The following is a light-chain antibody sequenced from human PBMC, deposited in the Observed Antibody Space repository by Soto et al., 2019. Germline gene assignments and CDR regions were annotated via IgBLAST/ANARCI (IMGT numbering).Light chain of an antibody. CDR3: QQFNSFSCT. CDR2: KAS. J-gene: IGKJ1*01. CDR1: QSISSS. Sequence: DIQMTQSPSTLSASVGDRVTITCRASQSISSSLAWYQQKPGKAPTLLIYKASSLESGVPSRFSGSGSGTEFTLTISSLQPDDFATYYCQQFNSFSCTFGQGTKVEIK. V-gene: IGKV1-5*03.